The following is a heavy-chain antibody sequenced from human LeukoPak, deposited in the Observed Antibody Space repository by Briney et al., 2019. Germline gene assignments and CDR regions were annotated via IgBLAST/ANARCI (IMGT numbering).Heavy chain of an antibody. CDR1: GYTFTSYG. CDR3: AREHYYYYGMDV. CDR2: ISAYNGNT. J-gene: IGHJ6*02. Sequence: ASVKVSCKASGYTFTSYGISWVRQAPGQGLEWMGWISAYNGNTNYAQKLQGRVTMTRNTSISTAYMELSSLRSEDTAVYYCAREHYYYYGMDVWGQGTTVTVSS. V-gene: IGHV1-18*01.